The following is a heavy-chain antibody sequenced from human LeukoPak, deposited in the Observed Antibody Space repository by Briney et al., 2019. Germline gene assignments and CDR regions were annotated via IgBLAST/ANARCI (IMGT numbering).Heavy chain of an antibody. CDR1: GFTFEDYV. Sequence: GGSLRLSCAASGFTFEDYVMHWVRQVPGKGLEWVSGISWNSGSIDYADSVKGRFTISRDNAKISLYLQMNSLRAEDTALYYCAKESPAYCSGGSCYSFDHWGQGTLVTVSS. CDR2: ISWNSGSI. J-gene: IGHJ4*02. D-gene: IGHD2-15*01. V-gene: IGHV3-9*01. CDR3: AKESPAYCSGGSCYSFDH.